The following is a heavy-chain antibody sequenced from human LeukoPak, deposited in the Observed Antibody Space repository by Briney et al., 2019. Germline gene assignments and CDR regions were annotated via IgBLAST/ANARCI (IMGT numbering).Heavy chain of an antibody. Sequence: GGSLRLSCGASGFTFRTSWMNWVRQAPGKGLEWVASINPDGSEKYSVNSVKGRFTISRDNAKNSLYLQMNSLRAEDTAVYYCARDRGYSSFDYWGQGTLVTVSS. CDR3: ARDRGYSSFDY. CDR1: GFTFRTSW. D-gene: IGHD6-19*01. V-gene: IGHV3-7*01. J-gene: IGHJ4*02. CDR2: INPDGSEK.